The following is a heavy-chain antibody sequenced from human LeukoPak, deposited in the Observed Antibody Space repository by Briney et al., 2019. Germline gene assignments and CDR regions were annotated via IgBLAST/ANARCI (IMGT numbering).Heavy chain of an antibody. J-gene: IGHJ1*01. V-gene: IGHV3-9*03. D-gene: IGHD3-22*01. CDR3: AREDYYYDSSGYAKYFQH. CDR1: GFTFDDYA. Sequence: GGSLRLSCAASGFTFDDYAMQWVRQAPGKGLEWVSGISWNSGSIGYADSVKGRFTISRDNSKNTLYLQMGSLRAEDMAVYYCAREDYYYDSSGYAKYFQHWGQGTLVTVSS. CDR2: ISWNSGSI.